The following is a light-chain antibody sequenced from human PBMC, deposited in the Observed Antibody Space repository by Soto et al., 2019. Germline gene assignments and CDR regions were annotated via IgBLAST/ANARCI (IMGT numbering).Light chain of an antibody. Sequence: DIQMTQSPSSVSASVGDSVTRTCRASQGISGWLACYQQKPGEDPKXLIYAASSLQSGVPSRFSGSGSGTDFTLTISGLQPEDCATYYCQQTDSFPRTLGQGTKVDI. CDR3: QQTDSFPRT. CDR1: QGISGW. J-gene: IGKJ1*01. CDR2: AAS. V-gene: IGKV1-12*01.